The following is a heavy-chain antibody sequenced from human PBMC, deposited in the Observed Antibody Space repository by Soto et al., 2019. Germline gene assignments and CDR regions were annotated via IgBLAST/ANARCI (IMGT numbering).Heavy chain of an antibody. CDR1: GFTFSTYG. D-gene: IGHD6-19*01. Sequence: QVQLVESGGGVIQPGRSLKLSCGASGFTFSTYGMHWVRQAPGKGLEWVAVISHDGSNKYYADSVKGRFTISRDNSKNTLYLQMNGLKPEDTAVYYCANGYRGGWYYFDYWGQGTLVTVSS. J-gene: IGHJ4*02. CDR3: ANGYRGGWYYFDY. V-gene: IGHV3-30*18. CDR2: ISHDGSNK.